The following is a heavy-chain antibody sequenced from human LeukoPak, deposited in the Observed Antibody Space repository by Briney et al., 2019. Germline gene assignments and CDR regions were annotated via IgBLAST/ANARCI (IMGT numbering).Heavy chain of an antibody. Sequence: PGRSLRLSCAASGFTLDDYAMHWVRQAPGKGLEWVSGISWNSGSIGYADSVKGRFTISRDNAKNSLYLQMNSLRAEDTAVYYCAWREGFDYWGQGTLVTVSS. D-gene: IGHD5-12*01. J-gene: IGHJ4*02. CDR2: ISWNSGSI. V-gene: IGHV3-9*01. CDR1: GFTLDDYA. CDR3: AWREGFDY.